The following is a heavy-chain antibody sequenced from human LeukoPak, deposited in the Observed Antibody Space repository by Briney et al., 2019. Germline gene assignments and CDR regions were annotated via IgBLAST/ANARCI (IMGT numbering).Heavy chain of an antibody. V-gene: IGHV1-18*01. CDR3: ARVGTIFGVVIIPTTSPFDY. J-gene: IGHJ4*02. CDR2: ISAYNGNT. D-gene: IGHD3-3*01. Sequence: GASVKVSCKASGYTFTSYGISWVRQAPGQGLEWMGWISAYNGNTNYAQKLQGRVTMTTDTSTSTAYMEQRSLRSDDTAVYYCARVGTIFGVVIIPTTSPFDYWGQGTLVTVSS. CDR1: GYTFTSYG.